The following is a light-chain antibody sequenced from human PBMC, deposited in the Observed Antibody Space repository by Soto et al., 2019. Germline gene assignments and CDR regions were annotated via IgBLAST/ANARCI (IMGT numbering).Light chain of an antibody. Sequence: EIVLTQSPATLSVSPGDRATLSCRASQRVSSNLAWYQQKPGQTPRLLIYVASTRATGVPTRFSGSRSGTEVTHTISSIQSEDFEVDYCQQYYNWAPSTFGQGTKLDFK. CDR2: VAS. CDR1: QRVSSN. CDR3: QQYYNWAPST. V-gene: IGKV3-15*01. J-gene: IGKJ2*01.